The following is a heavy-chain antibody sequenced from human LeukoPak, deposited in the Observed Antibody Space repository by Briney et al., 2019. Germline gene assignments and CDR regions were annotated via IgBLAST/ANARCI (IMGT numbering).Heavy chain of an antibody. CDR3: ARGYSYGAFDY. CDR2: IYSGGST. D-gene: IGHD5-18*01. Sequence: GGSLRLSCAASGFTFSRYSMNWVRQAPGKGLEWVSVIYSGGSTYYADSVKGRFTISRDNSKNTLYLQMNSLRAEDTAVYYCARGYSYGAFDYRGQGTLVTVSS. V-gene: IGHV3-66*01. CDR1: GFTFSRYS. J-gene: IGHJ4*02.